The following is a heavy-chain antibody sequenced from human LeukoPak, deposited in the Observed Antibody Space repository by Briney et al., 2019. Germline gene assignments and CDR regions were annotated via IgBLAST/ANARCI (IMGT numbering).Heavy chain of an antibody. D-gene: IGHD6-6*01. CDR3: AGGLIAARPVIPFDP. J-gene: IGHJ5*02. Sequence: ASVKVSCKASGYTFTGYYMHWVRQAPGQGLEWMGWINPNSGGTNYAQKFQGRVTMTRDTSISTAYMELSRLRSDDTAVYYCAGGLIAARPVIPFDPWGQGTLVTVSS. CDR2: INPNSGGT. V-gene: IGHV1-2*02. CDR1: GYTFTGYY.